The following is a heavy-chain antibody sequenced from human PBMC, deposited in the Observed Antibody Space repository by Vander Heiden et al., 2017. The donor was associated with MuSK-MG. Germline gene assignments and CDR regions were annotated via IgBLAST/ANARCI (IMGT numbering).Heavy chain of an antibody. V-gene: IGHV4-39*01. D-gene: IGHD5-18*01. CDR1: GASINSSSFY. CDR3: ARRGYNYGNFDY. J-gene: IGHJ4*02. CDR2: IYHSGTT. Sequence: QLQLQESGPGLVKPSETLSLSCTVSGASINSSSFYWDWIRQPPGKGLGWICSIYHSGTTYYNPSLTSRVTISVDTSKNQFSLKLSSVTAADTAVYYCARRGYNYGNFDYWGQGTLVTVSS.